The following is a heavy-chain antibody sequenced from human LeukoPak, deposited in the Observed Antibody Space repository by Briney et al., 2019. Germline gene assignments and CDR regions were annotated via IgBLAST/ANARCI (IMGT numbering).Heavy chain of an antibody. V-gene: IGHV3-21*01. D-gene: IGHD3-10*01. CDR2: ISSGSSAI. Sequence: GGSLRLSCEASGFTFTTYSMTWVRQAPGKGLEWVSIISSGSSAIFSADALKGRFTISRDDAKNLLYLDMNSLRAEDTAVYYCARVIAARERAWFGELRLYYYSYIDVWGKGTTVTISS. CDR3: ARVIAARERAWFGELRLYYYSYIDV. J-gene: IGHJ6*03. CDR1: GFTFTTYS.